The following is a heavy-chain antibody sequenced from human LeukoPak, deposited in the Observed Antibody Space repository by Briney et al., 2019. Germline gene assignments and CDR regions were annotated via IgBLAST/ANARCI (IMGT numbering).Heavy chain of an antibody. CDR1: GGSFSGYY. J-gene: IGHJ4*02. D-gene: IGHD1-7*01. CDR2: INHSGST. V-gene: IGHV4-34*01. CDR3: ARGVAWNYAY. Sequence: PSETLSLTCAVYGGSFSGYYWSWIRQPPGKGLEWIGEINHSGSTNYNPSLKSRVTISADTFKNQFSLKLSSVTAADTAVYYCARGVAWNYAYWGQGTLVTVSS.